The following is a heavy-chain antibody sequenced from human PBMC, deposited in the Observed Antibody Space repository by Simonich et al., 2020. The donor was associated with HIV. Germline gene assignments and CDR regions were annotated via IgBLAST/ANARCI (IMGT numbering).Heavy chain of an antibody. D-gene: IGHD6-19*01. V-gene: IGHV4-34*01. J-gene: IGHJ6*03. CDR2: INHGGGT. CDR1: GGSFSGYF. Sequence: QWGAGLLKPSETLSLTCAVYGGSFSGYFWTWIRQPPGKGLEGIGEINHGGGTNYNPSLKSRVTLSVDTSKNQFSLKLSSVTAADTAVYYWARVAPPYIAVYRKYYYMDVWGKGTTVTVSS. CDR3: ARVAPPYIAVYRKYYYMDV.